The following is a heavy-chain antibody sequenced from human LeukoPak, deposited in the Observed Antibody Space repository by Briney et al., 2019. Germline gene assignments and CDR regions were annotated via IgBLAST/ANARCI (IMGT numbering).Heavy chain of an antibody. CDR1: GDSIKSGRYY. Sequence: PSGTLSLTCRVSGDSIKSGRYYWAWIRQPPGKGLEWIGTISYSWNTYYNPSLKSPVSISVDTSKNQFSLKLTSVTAADTAVYYCARSRSGGDYYYMDVWGKGTTVTVSS. CDR2: ISYSWNT. V-gene: IGHV4-39*07. J-gene: IGHJ6*03. D-gene: IGHD3-3*01. CDR3: ARSRSGGDYYYMDV.